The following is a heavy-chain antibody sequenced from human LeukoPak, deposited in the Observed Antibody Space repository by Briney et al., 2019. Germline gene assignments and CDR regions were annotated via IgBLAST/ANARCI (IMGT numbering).Heavy chain of an antibody. D-gene: IGHD6-13*01. CDR1: GYTFTGHY. V-gene: IGHV1-2*02. Sequence: ASVKVSCKASGYTFTGHYMHWLRQAPEQGLEWMGWINPNNGGTNYAQKLQGRVTMTTDTSTSTAYMELRSLRSDDSAVYFCARVPIPPYSSSWYQPFDYWGQGTLVTVSS. CDR2: INPNNGGT. CDR3: ARVPIPPYSSSWYQPFDY. J-gene: IGHJ4*02.